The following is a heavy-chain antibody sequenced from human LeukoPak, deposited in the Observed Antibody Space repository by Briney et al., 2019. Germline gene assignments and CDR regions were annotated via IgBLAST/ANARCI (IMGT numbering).Heavy chain of an antibody. CDR2: ISSMSPRSI. D-gene: IGHD2-8*02. CDR1: GFTFSDYY. Sequence: GGSLRLSCAASGFTFSDYYMSWIRQAPRMGLEWVSLISSMSPRSISYGDSVKGRFTTPRDDAKNSLFLQMNNLRVEDTAIYYCAGHARGSYLVYWGQGILVTVS. CDR3: AGHARGSYLVY. J-gene: IGHJ4*02. V-gene: IGHV3-11*01.